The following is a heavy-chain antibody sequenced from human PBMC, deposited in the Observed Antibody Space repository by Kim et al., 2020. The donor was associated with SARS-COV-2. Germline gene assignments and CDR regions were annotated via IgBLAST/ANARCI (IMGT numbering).Heavy chain of an antibody. CDR2: ISGSGTAT. Sequence: GGSLRLSCAASGFTFSSFAINWVRQAPGKGLEWVSSISGSGTATYYADSVKGRFTISRDNSKNTLYMEMHSLRAEDTAIYYCAKGAGSCPEYNWFDALG. CDR3: AKGAGSCPEYNWFDA. V-gene: IGHV3-23*01. J-gene: IGHJ5*01. CDR1: GFTFSSFA. D-gene: IGHD2-15*01.